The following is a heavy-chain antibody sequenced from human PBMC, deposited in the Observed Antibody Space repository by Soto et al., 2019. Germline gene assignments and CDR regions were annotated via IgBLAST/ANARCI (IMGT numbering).Heavy chain of an antibody. Sequence: RRLSCAASGFSFTTYVMHWVRQAPGKGLEWVAVISHDGSYKYYGDAVKGRFTISRDTSKNAVYLEMSSLRPEDTAVYYCAKGLLAIVGTTLPRDAFNIWGQGTMVTVSS. D-gene: IGHD1-26*01. CDR1: GFSFTTYV. J-gene: IGHJ3*02. CDR2: ISHDGSYK. V-gene: IGHV3-30*18. CDR3: AKGLLAIVGTTLPRDAFNI.